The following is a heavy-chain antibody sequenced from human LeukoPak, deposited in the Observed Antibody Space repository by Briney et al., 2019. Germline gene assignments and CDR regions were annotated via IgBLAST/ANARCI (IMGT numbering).Heavy chain of an antibody. Sequence: GGSLRLSCAASGFTFSSYEMNWVRQAPGKGLEWVSYISSSGSTIYYADSVKGRFTISRDNAKNSLYLQMNSLRPEDAAVYYCAKGGASVTRYVDYWGQGTLVTVSS. CDR1: GFTFSSYE. J-gene: IGHJ4*02. V-gene: IGHV3-48*03. CDR2: ISSSGSTI. D-gene: IGHD4-17*01. CDR3: AKGGASVTRYVDY.